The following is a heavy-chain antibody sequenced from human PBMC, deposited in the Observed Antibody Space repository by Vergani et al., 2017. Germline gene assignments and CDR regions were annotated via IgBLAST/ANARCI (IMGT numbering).Heavy chain of an antibody. CDR2: ISGSGGST. D-gene: IGHD3-10*01. J-gene: IGHJ4*02. CDR3: AKGAVYYYGSGSYVDY. V-gene: IGHV3-23*04. Sequence: VQLVESGGGVVQPGRSLRLSCAASGFTFSSYGMHWVRQAPGEGLEWVSAISGSGGSTYYADSVKGRFTISRDNSKNTLYLQMNSLRAEDTAVYYCAKGAVYYYGSGSYVDYWGQGTLVTVSS. CDR1: GFTFSSYG.